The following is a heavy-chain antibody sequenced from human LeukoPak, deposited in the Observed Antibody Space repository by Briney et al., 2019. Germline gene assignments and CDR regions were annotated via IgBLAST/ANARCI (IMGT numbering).Heavy chain of an antibody. Sequence: GGSLRLSCAASGFTFSSYGMHWVRQAPGKGLEWVAVISYDGSNKYYADSVKGRFTISRDNPKNTLYLQMNSLRAEDTAVYYCAKDALYYYDSSGYYSYYFDYWGQGTLVTVSS. CDR3: AKDALYYYDSSGYYSYYFDY. CDR2: ISYDGSNK. D-gene: IGHD3-22*01. CDR1: GFTFSSYG. J-gene: IGHJ4*02. V-gene: IGHV3-30*18.